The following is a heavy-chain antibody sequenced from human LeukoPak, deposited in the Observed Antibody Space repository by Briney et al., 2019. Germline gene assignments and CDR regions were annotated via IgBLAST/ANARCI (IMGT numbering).Heavy chain of an antibody. CDR3: ARDGCSSTSCYVPPPY. CDR2: ISYDGSNK. D-gene: IGHD2-2*01. Sequence: GGSLRLSCAASGFTFSSYAMHWVRQAPGKGLEWVAVISYDGSNKYYADSVKGRFTISRDNSKNTLYLQMNSLRAEDTAVYYCARDGCSSTSCYVPPPYWGQGTLATVSS. J-gene: IGHJ4*02. CDR1: GFTFSSYA. V-gene: IGHV3-30*04.